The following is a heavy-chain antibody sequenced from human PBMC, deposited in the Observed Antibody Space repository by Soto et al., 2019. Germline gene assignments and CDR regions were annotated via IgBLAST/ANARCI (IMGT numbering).Heavy chain of an antibody. V-gene: IGHV3-30-3*01. CDR3: ARDVESGSSQYYYDSSGIFPSYFDY. CDR2: ISYDGSNK. CDR1: GFTFSSYA. D-gene: IGHD3-22*01. Sequence: PGGSLRLSCAASGFTFSSYAMHWVRQAPGKGLEWVAVISYDGSNKYYADSVKGRFTISRDNSKNTLYLQMNSLRAEDTAVYYCARDVESGSSQYYYDSSGIFPSYFDYWGQGTLVTVSS. J-gene: IGHJ4*02.